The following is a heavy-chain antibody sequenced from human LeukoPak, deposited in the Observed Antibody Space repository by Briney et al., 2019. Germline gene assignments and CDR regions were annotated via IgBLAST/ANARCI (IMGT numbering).Heavy chain of an antibody. D-gene: IGHD6-19*01. CDR2: ISYDGSNK. CDR3: ASQPAVAGHFDY. J-gene: IGHJ4*02. CDR1: GFTFSSYG. V-gene: IGHV3-30*03. Sequence: PGRSLRLSCAASGFTFSSYGMHWVRQAPRKGLEWVAVISYDGSNKYYADSVKGRFTISRDNSKNTLYLQMNSLRAEDTAVYYCASQPAVAGHFDYWGQGTLVTVSS.